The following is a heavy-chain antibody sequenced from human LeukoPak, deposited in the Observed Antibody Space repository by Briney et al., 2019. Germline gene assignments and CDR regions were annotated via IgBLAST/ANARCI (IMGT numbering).Heavy chain of an antibody. V-gene: IGHV4-59*01. D-gene: IGHD3-22*01. Sequence: SETLSLTCTVSGGSISSYYWSWIRQPPGKGVEWIGYIYYSGSTNYNPSLKSRVTISVDTSKNQFSLKLSSVTAADTAVYYCARTADYDSSGYYYVDYYYMDVWGKGTTVTISS. J-gene: IGHJ6*03. CDR1: GGSISSYY. CDR3: ARTADYDSSGYYYVDYYYMDV. CDR2: IYYSGST.